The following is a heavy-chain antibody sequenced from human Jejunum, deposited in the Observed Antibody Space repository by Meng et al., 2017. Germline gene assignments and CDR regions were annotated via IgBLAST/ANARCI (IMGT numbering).Heavy chain of an antibody. V-gene: IGHV1-69*04. Sequence: SVKVSCKASGDTFSSYTLRWVRQAPGQGLEWMGRIIPILGIANYAQKFQGRVTITADKSTSTAYMELSRLSSEDTAVYYCARDPFDDYYSSGWGDNWFDPWGQGTLVTVSS. CDR3: ARDPFDDYYSSGWGDNWFDP. J-gene: IGHJ5*02. CDR1: GDTFSSYT. CDR2: IIPILGIA. D-gene: IGHD3-10*01.